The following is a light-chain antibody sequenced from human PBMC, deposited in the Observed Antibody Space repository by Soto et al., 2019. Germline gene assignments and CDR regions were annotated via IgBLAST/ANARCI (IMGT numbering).Light chain of an antibody. Sequence: IQLTQSPSSLSASVGDRVTITCRAGQDIGSALAWYQQRPGKAPKLLLYDASNLEAGVSSRFSGSGSGTDFTLTLTRLRPEDCATDYCQQFSGFPLTFGGGTKVQIK. J-gene: IGKJ4*01. CDR1: QDIGSA. CDR3: QQFSGFPLT. CDR2: DAS. V-gene: IGKV1-13*02.